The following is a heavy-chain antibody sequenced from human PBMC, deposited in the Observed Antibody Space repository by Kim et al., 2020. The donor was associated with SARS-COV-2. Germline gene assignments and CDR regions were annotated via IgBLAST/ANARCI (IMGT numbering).Heavy chain of an antibody. Sequence: SQTLSLTCAISGDSVSSSSAAWHWIRQSPSRGLEWLGRTYYRSKWYNNYAVSVTSRITIIADTSKTQFSLQLNSVTPEDTAVYYCARGAHNSAWLWGQGTLVTVSS. J-gene: IGHJ4*02. CDR1: GDSVSSSSAA. V-gene: IGHV6-1*01. D-gene: IGHD6-19*01. CDR2: TYYRSKWYN. CDR3: ARGAHNSAWL.